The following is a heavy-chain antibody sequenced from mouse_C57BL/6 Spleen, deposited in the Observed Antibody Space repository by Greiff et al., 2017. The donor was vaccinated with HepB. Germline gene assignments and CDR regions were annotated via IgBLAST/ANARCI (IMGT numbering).Heavy chain of an antibody. CDR1: GFTFSSYG. V-gene: IGHV5-6*02. CDR2: ISSGGSYT. D-gene: IGHD1-1*01. Sequence: EVKLLESGGDLVKPGGSLKLSCAASGFTFSSYGMSWVRQTPDKRLEWVATISSGGSYTYYPDSVKGRFTISRDNAKNTLYLQMSSLKSEDTAMYYWSRRLTTVGANYFDYWGQGTTLTVSS. J-gene: IGHJ2*01. CDR3: SRRLTTVGANYFDY.